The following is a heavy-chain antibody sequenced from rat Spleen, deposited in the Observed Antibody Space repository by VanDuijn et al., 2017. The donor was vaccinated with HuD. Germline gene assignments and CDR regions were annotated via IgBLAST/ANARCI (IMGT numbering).Heavy chain of an antibody. CDR1: GFNFNDYW. Sequence: EVKLVESGGGLVQPGRSLKLSCAASGFNFNDYWMGWVRQAPGKGLEWIGEINKDSSTIKYSPSLKDKFTVSRDNAQNTLYLQMSKLGSEDTAIDYWVREERGVDYWGQGVMVTVSS. J-gene: IGHJ2*01. CDR2: INKDSSTI. V-gene: IGHV4-2*01. CDR3: VREERGVDY.